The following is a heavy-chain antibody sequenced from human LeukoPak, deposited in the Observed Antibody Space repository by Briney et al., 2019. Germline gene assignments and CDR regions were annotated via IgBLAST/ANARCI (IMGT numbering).Heavy chain of an antibody. J-gene: IGHJ4*02. Sequence: SVKVSCKASGGTFSSYAISWVRQAPGQGLEWMGGIIPIFGTANYAQKFQGRVTITADESTSTAYMELSSLRSEDTAVYYCVRERRVSTYIYYCGQGTLVTVSS. V-gene: IGHV1-69*13. CDR2: IIPIFGTA. CDR3: VRERRVSTYIYY. D-gene: IGHD5/OR15-5a*01. CDR1: GGTFSSYA.